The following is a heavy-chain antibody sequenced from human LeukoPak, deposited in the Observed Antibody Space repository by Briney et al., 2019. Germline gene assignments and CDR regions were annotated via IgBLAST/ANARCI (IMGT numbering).Heavy chain of an antibody. V-gene: IGHV3-66*02. CDR1: GATLNSNY. D-gene: IGHD2-15*01. J-gene: IGHJ4*02. Sequence: GGSLRLSCAVSGATLNSNYMSWVRQAPGKGLEWVSVIYAGGSTYYRDSVRGRFTISRDISKNTLYLQMNSLRAEDTARYYCARDFSGYWGRGTLVTVSS. CDR2: IYAGGST. CDR3: ARDFSGY.